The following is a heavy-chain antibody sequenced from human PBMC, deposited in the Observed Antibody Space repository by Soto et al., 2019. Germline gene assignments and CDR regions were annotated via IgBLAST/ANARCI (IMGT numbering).Heavy chain of an antibody. V-gene: IGHV4-39*01. D-gene: IGHD1-1*01. J-gene: IGHJ6*03. Sequence: SETLSLTCTVSGGSISSSSYYWGWIRQPPGKGLEWIGSIYYSGSTYYNPSLKSRVTISVDTSKNQFSLKLSSVTAADTAVYYCARHEGNLYYYYYYMDVWGKGTTVTVSS. CDR1: GGSISSSSYY. CDR3: ARHEGNLYYYYYYMDV. CDR2: IYYSGST.